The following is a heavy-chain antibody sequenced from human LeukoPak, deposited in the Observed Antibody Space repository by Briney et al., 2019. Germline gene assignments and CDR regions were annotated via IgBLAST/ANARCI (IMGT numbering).Heavy chain of an antibody. CDR2: ISGSGGST. CDR1: GFTFSSYG. Sequence: GGSLRLSCAASGFTFSSYGMHWVRQAPGKGLEWVSAISGSGGSTYYADSVKGRFTISRDNSKNTLFLQMNSLRAEDTAVYYCAKNDAAGYSSWDYFDYWGQGTLVTVSS. V-gene: IGHV3-23*01. J-gene: IGHJ4*02. D-gene: IGHD5-24*01. CDR3: AKNDAAGYSSWDYFDY.